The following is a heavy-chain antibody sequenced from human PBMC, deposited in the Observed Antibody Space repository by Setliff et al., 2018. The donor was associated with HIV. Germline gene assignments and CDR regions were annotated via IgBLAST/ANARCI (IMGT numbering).Heavy chain of an antibody. J-gene: IGHJ4*02. CDR1: GGSFSGHY. D-gene: IGHD3-22*01. CDR2: INHSGST. Sequence: SETLSLTCAVYGGSFSGHYWNWFRQPPGKGLEWIGEINHSGSTNYKSSLKSRVTISADTSKRQFSLKLSSVTAADTAVYYCARLGCNYDSSGHGLWGQGTLVTVSS. CDR3: ARLGCNYDSSGHGL. V-gene: IGHV4-34*01.